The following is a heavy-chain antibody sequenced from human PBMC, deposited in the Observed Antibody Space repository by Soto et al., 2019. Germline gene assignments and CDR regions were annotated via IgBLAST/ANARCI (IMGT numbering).Heavy chain of an antibody. J-gene: IGHJ6*02. CDR1: GYTFYSHS. CDR3: ARCIQGDYYYGMDV. D-gene: IGHD5-18*01. CDR2: INADYGNT. Sequence: QAQLVQSGAEVKKPGASVKVSCKASGYTFYSHSISWVRQAPGQGLEWMGRINADYGNTQYAQKFRGRVTMTTATSTTTVYMELTNLRSDDTAVYYCARCIQGDYYYGMDVWGQGTTVTVSS. V-gene: IGHV1-18*01.